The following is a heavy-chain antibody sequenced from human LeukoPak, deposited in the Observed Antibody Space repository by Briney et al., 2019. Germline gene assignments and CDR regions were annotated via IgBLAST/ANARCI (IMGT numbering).Heavy chain of an antibody. J-gene: IGHJ5*02. CDR2: INHSGST. CDR3: ARTPRRYWSGGSCYMIDR. Sequence: SETLSLTCAVYGGSFSGYYWSWMRQPPGKGLEWIGEINHSGSTNYSPSLKSRVTISVDTTKNQFSLKLSSVPAADTPVYHFARTPRRYWSGGSCYMIDRRGQGTLVSVSS. D-gene: IGHD2-15*01. V-gene: IGHV4-34*01. CDR1: GGSFSGYY.